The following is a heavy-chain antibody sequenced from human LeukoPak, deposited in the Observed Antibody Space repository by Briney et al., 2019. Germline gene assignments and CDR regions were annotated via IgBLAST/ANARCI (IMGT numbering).Heavy chain of an antibody. V-gene: IGHV4-38-2*02. CDR2: IHHTGKT. CDR1: GYSISRGYY. D-gene: IGHD2-15*01. J-gene: IGHJ3*01. CDR3: ARDASLGSGPTDGFDL. Sequence: SETLSLTCAVSGYSISRGYYWGWIRQAPGTGLELIGSIHHTGKTYYHPSLKSRVTISIDTSKNQFSLKVTYVTAADTAVYFCARDASLGSGPTDGFDLWGRGTLVTVSS.